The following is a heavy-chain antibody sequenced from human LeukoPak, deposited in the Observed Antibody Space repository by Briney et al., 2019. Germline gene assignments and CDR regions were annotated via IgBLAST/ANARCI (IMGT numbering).Heavy chain of an antibody. J-gene: IGHJ6*03. CDR3: AVSTVPTALYYYYYYMDV. V-gene: IGHV1-46*01. CDR2: INPSGGST. CDR1: GYTFTSYY. Sequence: ASVKASCKASGYTFTSYYMHWVRQAPGQGLEWMGIINPSGGSTSYAQKFQGRVTMTRDTSTSTVYMELSSLRSEDTAVYYCAVSTVPTALYYYYYYMDVWGKGTTVTVSS. D-gene: IGHD4-11*01.